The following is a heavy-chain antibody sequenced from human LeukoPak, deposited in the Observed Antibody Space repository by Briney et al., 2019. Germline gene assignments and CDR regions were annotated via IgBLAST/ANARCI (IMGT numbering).Heavy chain of an antibody. Sequence: PSETLSLTCTVSGGSISSYYWSRIRQPAGKGLEWIGRIYTSGSTNYNPSLKSRVTISVDKSKNQFSLKLSSVTAADTAVYYCARDLRYSSGWCLFDYWGQGSLVTVSS. V-gene: IGHV4-4*07. J-gene: IGHJ4*02. D-gene: IGHD6-19*01. CDR3: ARDLRYSSGWCLFDY. CDR2: IYTSGST. CDR1: GGSISSYY.